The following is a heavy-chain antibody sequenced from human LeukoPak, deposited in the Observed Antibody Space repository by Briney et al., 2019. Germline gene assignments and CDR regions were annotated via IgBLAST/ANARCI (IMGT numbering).Heavy chain of an antibody. Sequence: SETLSLTCTVSGGSMSSYYWNWLRQPPGKGLEWIGYIYYSGSTNYNPSLKSRVTISVDPSKNQFSLKLSSVTAADTAVYYCARDSGSYYSTDYYFDYWGQGTLVTVSS. CDR2: IYYSGST. V-gene: IGHV4-59*01. CDR1: GGSMSSYY. CDR3: ARDSGSYYSTDYYFDY. D-gene: IGHD3-10*01. J-gene: IGHJ4*02.